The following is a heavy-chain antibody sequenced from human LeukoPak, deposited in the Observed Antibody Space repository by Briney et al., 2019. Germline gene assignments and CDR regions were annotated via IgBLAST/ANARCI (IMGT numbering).Heavy chain of an antibody. CDR3: ATETRSSSLDY. J-gene: IGHJ4*02. CDR2: MSSGSSFI. D-gene: IGHD6-13*01. CDR1: GFTFSSYG. V-gene: IGHV3-21*01. Sequence: GGSLRLSCAASGFTFSSYGMNWVRQAPGKGLEWVSSMSSGSSFIYYADSVKGRFTISRDNAKNSLYLQMNSLRAEDTAVYYCATETRSSSLDYWGQGTLVTVSS.